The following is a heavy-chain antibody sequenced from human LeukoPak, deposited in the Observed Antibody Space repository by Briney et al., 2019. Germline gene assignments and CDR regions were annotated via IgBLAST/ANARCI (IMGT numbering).Heavy chain of an antibody. CDR1: GGSISSGGYY. J-gene: IGHJ3*02. CDR3: ARDRASSGPDGIAFDI. V-gene: IGHV4-31*03. CDR2: IYYSGST. Sequence: SETLSLTCTVSGGSISSGGYYWSWIRQHPGKGLEWIGYIYYSGSTYYNPSLKSRVTISVDTSKIQFSLKLSSVTAADTAVYYCARDRASSGPDGIAFDIWGQGTMVTVSS. D-gene: IGHD3-22*01.